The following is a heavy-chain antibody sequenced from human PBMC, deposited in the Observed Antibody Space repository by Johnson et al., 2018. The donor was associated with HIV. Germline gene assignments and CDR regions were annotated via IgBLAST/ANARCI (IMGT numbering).Heavy chain of an antibody. D-gene: IGHD3-3*01. CDR1: GFTFSDYW. CDR2: IKQDGSEK. J-gene: IGHJ3*02. V-gene: IGHV3-7*01. CDR3: AKDSTYYDSGGAFDI. Sequence: VQLVESGGGLVQPGGSLRLSCAASGFTFSDYWMTWVRQAPGKGLEWVANIKQDGSEKYYADSVKGRFTISRDNSKNTLYLQMNSLRAEDTAVYYCAKDSTYYDSGGAFDIWGQGTMVTVSS.